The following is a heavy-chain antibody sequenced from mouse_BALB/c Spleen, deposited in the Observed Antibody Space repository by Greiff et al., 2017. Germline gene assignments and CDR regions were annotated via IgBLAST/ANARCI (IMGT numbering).Heavy chain of an antibody. CDR3: ASPPYDYGSSTYAMDY. V-gene: IGHV3-8*02. J-gene: IGHJ4*01. CDR2: ISYSGST. CDR1: GDSITSGY. D-gene: IGHD1-1*01. Sequence: EVQLQQSGPSLVKPSQTLSLTCSVTGDSITSGYWNWIRKFPGNKLEYMGYISYSGSTYYNPSLKSRISITRDTSKNQYYLQLNSVTTEDTATYYCASPPYDYGSSTYAMDYWGQGTSVTVSS.